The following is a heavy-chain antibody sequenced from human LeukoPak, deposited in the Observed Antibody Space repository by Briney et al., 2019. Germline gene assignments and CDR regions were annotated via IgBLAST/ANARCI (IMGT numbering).Heavy chain of an antibody. V-gene: IGHV4-4*07. CDR3: ARGTRVVALYDAFDI. Sequence: SETLSLTCTVSGGSISSYHWSWIRQPAGKGLEWIGRIYTSGSTNYNPSLKSRVTMSVDTSKNQFSLKLSSVTAADTAVYYCARGTRVVALYDAFDIWGQGTMVTVSS. CDR2: IYTSGST. D-gene: IGHD2-15*01. CDR1: GGSISSYH. J-gene: IGHJ3*02.